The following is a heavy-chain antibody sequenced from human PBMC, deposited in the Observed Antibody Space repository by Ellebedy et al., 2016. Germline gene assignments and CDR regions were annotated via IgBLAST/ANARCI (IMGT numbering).Heavy chain of an antibody. J-gene: IGHJ4*01. D-gene: IGHD5-24*01. CDR1: GDSISSHNW. Sequence: SETLSLTCAVSGDSISSHNWWSWVRPAPGKGLGWIGYVYYGGSTNYNPSLKSRVTLSLDTSKRQLSLKLASVTAADTAMYYCARLEMATYDNIWGRGILVTVSS. V-gene: IGHV4-4*02. CDR3: ARLEMATYDNI. CDR2: VYYGGST.